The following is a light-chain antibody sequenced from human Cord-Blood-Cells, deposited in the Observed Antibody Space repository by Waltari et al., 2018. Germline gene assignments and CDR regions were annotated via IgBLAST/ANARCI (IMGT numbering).Light chain of an antibody. CDR2: QDT. Sequence: SYELTQQPSVSVSPGQRDRITCSGDESGGKYACWYQQKPGQTTVLVIYQDTKRPSGIPVRFAGSNSGNTASLTISGTQAMDVADYYCQAWDSGTAVYGGGTRLTAL. CDR3: QAWDSGTAV. V-gene: IGLV3-1*01. J-gene: IGLJ3*02. CDR1: ESGGKY.